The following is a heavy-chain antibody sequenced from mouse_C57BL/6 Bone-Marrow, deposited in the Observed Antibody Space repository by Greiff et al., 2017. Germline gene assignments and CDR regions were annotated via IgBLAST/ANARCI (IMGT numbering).Heavy chain of an antibody. D-gene: IGHD2-5*01. CDR3: ARPSYYSNWWVAWFAY. CDR2: ISDGGSYT. Sequence: EVKLVESGGGFVKPGGSLKLSCAASGFTFSSYAMSWVRQTPEKRLEWVATISDGGSYTYYPDNVKGRFTISRDNAKNNLYLQMSHLKSEDTAMYYCARPSYYSNWWVAWFAYWGQGTLVTVSA. CDR1: GFTFSSYA. J-gene: IGHJ3*01. V-gene: IGHV5-4*03.